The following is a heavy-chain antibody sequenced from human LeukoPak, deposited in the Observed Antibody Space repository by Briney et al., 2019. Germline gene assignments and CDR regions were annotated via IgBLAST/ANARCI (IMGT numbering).Heavy chain of an antibody. CDR2: IKEDGSEK. V-gene: IGHV3-7*01. D-gene: IGHD3-3*01. J-gene: IGHJ4*02. CDR3: ADGEGRPLNY. Sequence: GGSLRLSCAASGFTLSSYWMSWVRQAPGKGLEWVANIKEDGSEKYYVDSVKGRFAISRDNAKNSLYLQMNSLRAEDTAVYYCADGEGRPLNYWGRGILVTVFS. CDR1: GFTLSSYW.